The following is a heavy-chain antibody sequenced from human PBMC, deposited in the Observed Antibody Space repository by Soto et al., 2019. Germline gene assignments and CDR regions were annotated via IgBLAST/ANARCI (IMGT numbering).Heavy chain of an antibody. Sequence: GGSLRLSCAASGFTFSSYGMHWVRQAPGKGLEWVAVISYDGSNKYYADSVKGRFTISRDNSKNTLYLQMNSLRAEDTAVYYCAKDLLWFGEVNYYYYGMDVWGQGTTVTVSS. V-gene: IGHV3-30*18. CDR1: GFTFSSYG. D-gene: IGHD3-10*01. CDR3: AKDLLWFGEVNYYYYGMDV. CDR2: ISYDGSNK. J-gene: IGHJ6*02.